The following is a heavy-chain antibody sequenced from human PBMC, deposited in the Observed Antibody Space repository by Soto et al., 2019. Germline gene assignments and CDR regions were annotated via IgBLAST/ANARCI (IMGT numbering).Heavy chain of an antibody. CDR1: GGSISSYY. CDR2: IYYSGST. CDR3: ATFYGDYVSY. D-gene: IGHD4-17*01. Sequence: SGTLSLTCTVSGGSISSYYWSWIRQPPGKGLEWIGYIYYSGSTFYNPSLKSRVTISVDTSKNQFSLKLSSVTAADTAVYYCATFYGDYVSYWGQGTLVTVSS. J-gene: IGHJ4*02. V-gene: IGHV4-59*04.